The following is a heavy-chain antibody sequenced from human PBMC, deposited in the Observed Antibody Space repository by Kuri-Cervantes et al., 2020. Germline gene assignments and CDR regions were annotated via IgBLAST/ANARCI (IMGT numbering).Heavy chain of an antibody. CDR3: ARDVAYCGGDCYSGDAFDI. CDR1: GFTFSSYS. Sequence: GESLKISCVASGFTFSSYSMNWVRQAPGKGLEWVSYISSSSSTIYYADSVKGRFTISRDNAKNSLYLQMNSLRDEDTAVYYCARDVAYCGGDCYSGDAFDIWGQGTMVTVSS. D-gene: IGHD2-21*02. J-gene: IGHJ3*02. CDR2: ISSSSSTI. V-gene: IGHV3-48*02.